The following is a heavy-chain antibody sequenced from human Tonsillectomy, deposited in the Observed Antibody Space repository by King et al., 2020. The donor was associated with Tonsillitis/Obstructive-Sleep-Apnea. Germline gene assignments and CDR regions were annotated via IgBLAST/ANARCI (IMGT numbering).Heavy chain of an antibody. CDR3: AMSSGSYHFDS. D-gene: IGHD1-26*01. CDR2: IWYDGSDT. Sequence: VQLVESGGGVVQPGRSLRLSCAASGFTFSSYGMHWVRQAPGMGLEWVAVIWYDGSDTYYADSVKGRFTISRDSSKHTLYLQMTGLRAEDTAVYYCAMSSGSYHFDSWGQGTLVTVSS. J-gene: IGHJ4*02. CDR1: GFTFSSYG. V-gene: IGHV3-33*01.